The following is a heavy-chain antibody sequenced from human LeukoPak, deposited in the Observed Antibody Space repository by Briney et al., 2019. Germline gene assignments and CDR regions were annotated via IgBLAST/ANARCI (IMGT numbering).Heavy chain of an antibody. D-gene: IGHD5-18*01. CDR2: ISYSGTT. CDR3: ASRHSNY. CDR1: GGSISSNSYH. Sequence: SETLSLICTVSGGSISSNSYHWVWIRQPPGKGLEWIGGISYSGTTYYNSSLKSRVTISVDTSKNQFSLKLGSVTAADTAVYYCASRHSNYWGQGTLVTVSS. V-gene: IGHV4-39*01. J-gene: IGHJ4*02.